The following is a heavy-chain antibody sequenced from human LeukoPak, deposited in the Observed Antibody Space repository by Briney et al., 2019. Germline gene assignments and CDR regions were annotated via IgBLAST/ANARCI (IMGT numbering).Heavy chain of an antibody. CDR3: ARDVTGQWLVL. CDR2: ISSSSSYI. J-gene: IGHJ4*02. D-gene: IGHD6-19*01. V-gene: IGHV3-21*01. CDR1: GFTFSDYT. Sequence: PGGSLRLSCAASGFTFSDYTMNWVRRAPGKGLEWVSSISSSSSYIYYADSAKGRFTISRDDAKNSLYLQMNSLRADDTAVYYCARDVTGQWLVLWGQGTLVTVSS.